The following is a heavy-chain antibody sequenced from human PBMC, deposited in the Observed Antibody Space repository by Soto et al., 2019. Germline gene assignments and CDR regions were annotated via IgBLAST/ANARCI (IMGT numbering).Heavy chain of an antibody. CDR1: GYTFTTYG. D-gene: IGHD1-1*01. Sequence: QVHLVQSGAEVKKPGASVKVSCKGSGYTFTTYGITWVRQAPGQGLEWMGWISAHNGNTNYAQKPQGRVTVTRDPSTSTAYMELRSLRSDDTAVYYCARGRYGDYWGQGALVTVSS. CDR3: ARGRYGDY. CDR2: ISAHNGNT. J-gene: IGHJ4*02. V-gene: IGHV1-18*01.